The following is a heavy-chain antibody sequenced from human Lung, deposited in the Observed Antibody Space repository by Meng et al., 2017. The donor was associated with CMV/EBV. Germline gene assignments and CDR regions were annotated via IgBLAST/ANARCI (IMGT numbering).Heavy chain of an antibody. CDR1: GGSISSSSYY. CDR2: IYYSGST. D-gene: IGHD3-16*02. V-gene: IGHV4-39*01. CDR3: ARHQNGGTYPLDY. J-gene: IGHJ4*02. Sequence: QLPLQESGPGLVKPSETLSLPFTVSGGSISSSSYYWGWIRQPPGKGLEWIGSIYYSGSTYYNPSLKSRVTISVDTSKNQFSLKLSSVTAADTAVYYCARHQNGGTYPLDYWGQGTLVTVSS.